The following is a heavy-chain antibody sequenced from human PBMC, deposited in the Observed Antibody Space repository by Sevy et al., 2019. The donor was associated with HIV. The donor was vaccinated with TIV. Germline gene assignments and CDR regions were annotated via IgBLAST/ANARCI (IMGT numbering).Heavy chain of an antibody. D-gene: IGHD6-13*01. CDR2: IRNRADSYTT. CDR3: ATHAGIAAAGRVFDY. V-gene: IGHV3-72*01. J-gene: IGHJ4*02. Sequence: GGSLRLSCAASGFTFSDHYMEWVRQAPGKGLEWVGRIRNRADSYTTEYAASVKGRFTISRDDSKNSLYLLMNSLKTEDTAVYYCATHAGIAAAGRVFDYWGQGTLVTVSS. CDR1: GFTFSDHY.